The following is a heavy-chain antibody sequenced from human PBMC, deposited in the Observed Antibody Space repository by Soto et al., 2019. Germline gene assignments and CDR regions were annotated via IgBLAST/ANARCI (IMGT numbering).Heavy chain of an antibody. D-gene: IGHD6-19*01. CDR3: AKTLSSGWYGGGFDY. V-gene: IGHV3-23*01. CDR1: GFTFSSYT. Sequence: EVQLLESGGGLVQPGGSLRLSCAASGFTFSSYTMSWARQAPGKGLEWVSAISGSGGSTYYADSVKGRFTISRDNSKNTLYLQMTSLRAEDTAVYYCAKTLSSGWYGGGFDYWGQGTVVTVSS. J-gene: IGHJ4*02. CDR2: ISGSGGST.